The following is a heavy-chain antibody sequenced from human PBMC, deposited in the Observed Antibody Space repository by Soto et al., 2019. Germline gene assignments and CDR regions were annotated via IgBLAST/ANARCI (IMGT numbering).Heavy chain of an antibody. D-gene: IGHD4-17*01. J-gene: IGHJ5*02. CDR3: ARQVTVTLYNWFHP. CDR1: GFTFSSYW. V-gene: IGHV5-51*01. CDR2: IYPGDSDV. Sequence: VQLVQSGAEVKKSGDSLKISCKGSGFTFSSYWIGWVRQMPGKGLEWMGIIYPGDSDVRYSPSFQGQVTISADKSISTVYLQWDSLKAADTATYYCARQVTVTLYNWFHPWGQGTPVTVSS.